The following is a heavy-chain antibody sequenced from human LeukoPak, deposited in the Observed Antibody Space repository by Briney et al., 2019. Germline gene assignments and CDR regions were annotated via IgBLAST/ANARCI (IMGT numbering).Heavy chain of an antibody. CDR2: IIPIFGTA. D-gene: IGHD4-17*01. CDR3: ARGSTVTSEIDY. Sequence: SVKVSCKASGGTFNSYAISWVRQAPGQGLEWMGGIIPIFGTANYAQKFQGRVTITTDESTSTAYMELSSLRSEDTAVYYCARGSTVTSEIDYWGQGTLVTVSS. V-gene: IGHV1-69*05. CDR1: GGTFNSYA. J-gene: IGHJ4*02.